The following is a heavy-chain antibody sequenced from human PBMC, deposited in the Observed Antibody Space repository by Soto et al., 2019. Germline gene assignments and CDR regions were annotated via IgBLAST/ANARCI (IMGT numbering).Heavy chain of an antibody. CDR2: IYPGDSDT. CDR3: VRAMVRGKNYYGVDV. CDR1: GYSFTSYW. Sequence: SLKISCKGSGYSFTSYWIGWVRQMPGKGLEWMGIIYPGDSDTRYSPSFQGQVTISADKSISTAYLQWSSLKASDTAVYYCVRAMVRGKNYYGVDVWGQGTTVTVSS. D-gene: IGHD3-10*01. V-gene: IGHV5-51*01. J-gene: IGHJ6*02.